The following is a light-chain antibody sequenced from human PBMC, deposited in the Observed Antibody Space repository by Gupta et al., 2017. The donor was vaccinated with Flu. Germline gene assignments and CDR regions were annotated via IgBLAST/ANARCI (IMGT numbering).Light chain of an antibody. CDR3: QQRDSTLLT. CDR1: QSVLYSSNNKNY. V-gene: IGKV4-1*01. Sequence: MSQSPDSLAVSLGERATIYCKSSQSVLYSSNNKNYLAWYQQKPGQPPKLLIYWASSRESGVPERFSGSGSGTDFTLTISSLQAEDLAVYYCQQRDSTLLTFGEGTXVEIK. CDR2: WAS. J-gene: IGKJ2*01.